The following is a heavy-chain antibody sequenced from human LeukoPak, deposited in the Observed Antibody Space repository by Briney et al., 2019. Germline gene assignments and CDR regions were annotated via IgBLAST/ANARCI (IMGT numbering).Heavy chain of an antibody. D-gene: IGHD3-22*01. V-gene: IGHV3-23*01. J-gene: IGHJ4*02. CDR2: ISDSGGRT. CDR1: GITLSNYG. Sequence: GGSLRLSCAVSGITLSNYGMSWVRQAPGKGLEWVAGISDSGGRTNYADSVKGRFTISRDNPKNTLYLQMNSLRAEDTAVYFCAKRGVVIRVILVGFHKEAYYFDSWGQGTLVTVSS. CDR3: AKRGVVIRVILVGFHKEAYYFDS.